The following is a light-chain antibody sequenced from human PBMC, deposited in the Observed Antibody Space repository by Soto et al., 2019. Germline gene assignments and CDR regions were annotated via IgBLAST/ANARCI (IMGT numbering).Light chain of an antibody. V-gene: IGKV3-20*01. CDR3: QQYRGSPQT. J-gene: IGKJ1*01. CDR2: GAS. Sequence: EIVLTQSPGTLALSPGEGATLSCRASQSVSKYLAWYQQKPGQAPRLLIYGASSRATGIPDSFSGSGSGTDFTLTISRLEPEDFAVYYCQQYRGSPQTFGQGTKV. CDR1: QSVSKY.